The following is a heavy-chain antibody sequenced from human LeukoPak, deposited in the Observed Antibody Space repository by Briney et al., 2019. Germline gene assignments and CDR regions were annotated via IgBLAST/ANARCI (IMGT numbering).Heavy chain of an antibody. V-gene: IGHV3-21*01. CDR1: GFTFSSYS. D-gene: IGHD6-19*01. Sequence: PGGSLRLSCAASGFTFSSYSMNWVRQAPGKGLEWVSSISSSSSYIYYADSVKGRFTISRDNAKNSLYLQMNSLRAEDTAVYYCARGGEQWLDFDYWGQGTLVTVS. J-gene: IGHJ4*02. CDR3: ARGGEQWLDFDY. CDR2: ISSSSSYI.